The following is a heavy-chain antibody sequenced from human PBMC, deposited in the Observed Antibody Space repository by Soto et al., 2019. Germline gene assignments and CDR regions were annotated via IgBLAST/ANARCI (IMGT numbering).Heavy chain of an antibody. Sequence: SVKVSCKASGGTFSSYTISWVRQAPGQGLEWMGRIIPILGIANYAQKFQGRVTITADESTSTAYMELSSLRSEDTAVYYCARRWFGELYNYYYYYGMDVWGQGTTVTVSS. CDR2: IIPILGIA. J-gene: IGHJ6*02. V-gene: IGHV1-69*02. CDR1: GGTFSSYT. D-gene: IGHD3-10*01. CDR3: ARRWFGELYNYYYYYGMDV.